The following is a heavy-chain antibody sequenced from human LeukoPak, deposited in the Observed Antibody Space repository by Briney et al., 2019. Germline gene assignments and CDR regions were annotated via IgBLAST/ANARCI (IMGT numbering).Heavy chain of an antibody. D-gene: IGHD2-21*01. J-gene: IGHJ4*02. CDR2: IYSGGST. CDR3: ARVFGDYVDY. V-gene: IGHV3-66*01. Sequence: GSLRLSCAASGFTVSANYMSWVRQAPGKGLEWVSIIYSGGSTYYADSVKGRFTISRDNSKNTLYLQMNSLRAEDTAVYYCARVFGDYVDYWGQGTLDTVSS. CDR1: GFTVSANY.